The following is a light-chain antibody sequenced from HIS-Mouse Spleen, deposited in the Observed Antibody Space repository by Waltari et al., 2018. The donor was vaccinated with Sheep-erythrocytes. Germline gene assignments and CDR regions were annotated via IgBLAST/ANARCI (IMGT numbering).Light chain of an antibody. CDR1: SSNIGAGYD. J-gene: IGLJ3*02. CDR3: QSYDSSLSGWV. V-gene: IGLV1-40*01. CDR2: GNS. Sequence: QSVLTQPPSVSRAPGQRVTISCTGSSSNIGAGYDVHWYQQLPGTAPKLHIYGNSNRPSGVPDRFSGSKSGTSASLAITGLQAEDEADYYCQSYDSSLSGWVFGGGTKLTVL.